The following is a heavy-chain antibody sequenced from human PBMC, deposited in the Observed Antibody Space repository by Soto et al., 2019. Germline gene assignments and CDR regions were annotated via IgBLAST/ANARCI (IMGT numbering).Heavy chain of an antibody. D-gene: IGHD4-17*01. CDR3: AMDYGDRPEYFKH. J-gene: IGHJ1*01. Sequence: QVQLVQSGPDLKRPGASMKVSCKASGYTFTSYGISWGRQAPGQGLGWMAWISPLKGSTQYSQKAQGRVTLSTDTSSNTAYMEMTTLRVDDTAVYYCAMDYGDRPEYFKHWGQGTLVTVS. CDR2: ISPLKGST. V-gene: IGHV1-18*04. CDR1: GYTFTSYG.